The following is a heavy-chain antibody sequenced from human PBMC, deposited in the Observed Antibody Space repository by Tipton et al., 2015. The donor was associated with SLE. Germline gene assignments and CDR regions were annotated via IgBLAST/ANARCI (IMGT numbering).Heavy chain of an antibody. J-gene: IGHJ3*02. V-gene: IGHV4-39*01. Sequence: TLSLTCTVSGGSITNTIYYWGWIRQPPGKGLEWIGTIYYSGTTYYNPSLKSRVTISVDTSRNQFSLNLNSVTAADTAVYYCARDSGTFDIWGQGTMVTVSS. CDR2: IYYSGTT. CDR1: GGSITNTIYY. CDR3: ARDSGTFDI. D-gene: IGHD2-15*01.